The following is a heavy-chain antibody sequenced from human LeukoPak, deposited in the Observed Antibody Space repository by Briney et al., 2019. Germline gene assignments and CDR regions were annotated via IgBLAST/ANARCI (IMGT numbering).Heavy chain of an antibody. Sequence: GGSLRLSCAASGFTFDDYTMHWVRQAPGKGLEWVSLISWDGGSTYYADSVKGRFAISRDNSKNSLYLQMNSLRTEDTALYYCAKGQAVVVTSPFDYWGQGTLVTVSS. CDR1: GFTFDDYT. D-gene: IGHD2-21*02. V-gene: IGHV3-43*01. J-gene: IGHJ4*02. CDR3: AKGQAVVVTSPFDY. CDR2: ISWDGGST.